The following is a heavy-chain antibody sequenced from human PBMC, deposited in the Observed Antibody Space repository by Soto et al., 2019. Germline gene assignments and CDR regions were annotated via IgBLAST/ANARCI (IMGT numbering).Heavy chain of an antibody. D-gene: IGHD3-3*01. CDR1: GGTFSSYA. CDR3: ARVRKYYDFWSGYYTGEGLDY. Sequence: QVQLVQSGAEVKKPGSSVKVSCKASGGTFSSYAISWVRQAPGQGLEWMGGIIPIFGTANYAQKFQGRVTITADESTSTAYMELRRLRSEDTAVYYCARVRKYYDFWSGYYTGEGLDYWGQGTLVTVSS. CDR2: IIPIFGTA. J-gene: IGHJ4*02. V-gene: IGHV1-69*01.